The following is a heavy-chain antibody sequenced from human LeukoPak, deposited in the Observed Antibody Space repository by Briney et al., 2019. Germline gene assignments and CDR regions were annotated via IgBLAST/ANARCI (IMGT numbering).Heavy chain of an antibody. CDR2: IRRKTDGGTA. D-gene: IGHD2-2*01. Sequence: GGALRLSCEASGFTFTNAWVRWGRQGPGEGLEWVGRIRRKTDGGTADYAAPVMSRFTISRDDSNTTLYLQMNSLKTEDTAVYYCISGFCSSASCYAWGRGTLVIVSS. J-gene: IGHJ4*02. CDR1: GFTFTNAW. V-gene: IGHV3-15*01. CDR3: ISGFCSSASCYA.